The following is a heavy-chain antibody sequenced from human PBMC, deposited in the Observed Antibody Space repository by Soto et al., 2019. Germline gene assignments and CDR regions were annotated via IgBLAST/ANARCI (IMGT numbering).Heavy chain of an antibody. CDR3: ARDGRGRVYYYGMDV. D-gene: IGHD3-10*01. V-gene: IGHV3-53*01. J-gene: IGHJ6*02. Sequence: EVQLVESGGGLIQPGGSLRLSCAASGFTVSSNYMSWVRQAPGKGLEWVSVIYSGGSTYYADSVKGRFTISRDNSKNTLYLQMNSLSAEDTAVYYCARDGRGRVYYYGMDVWGQGTTVTVS. CDR1: GFTVSSNY. CDR2: IYSGGST.